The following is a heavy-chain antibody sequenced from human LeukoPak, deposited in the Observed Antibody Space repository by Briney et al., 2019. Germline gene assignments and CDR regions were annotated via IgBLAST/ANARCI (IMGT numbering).Heavy chain of an antibody. V-gene: IGHV1-69*13. CDR3: AREQGYYGSGSYLDWFDP. J-gene: IGHJ5*02. Sequence: SVKVSCKASGGTFSSYAISWVRQAPGQGLEWVGGVIPIFGTANYAQKFQGRVTITADESTSTAYMELSSLRSEDTAVYYCAREQGYYGSGSYLDWFDPWGQGTLVTVSS. CDR2: VIPIFGTA. CDR1: GGTFSSYA. D-gene: IGHD3-10*01.